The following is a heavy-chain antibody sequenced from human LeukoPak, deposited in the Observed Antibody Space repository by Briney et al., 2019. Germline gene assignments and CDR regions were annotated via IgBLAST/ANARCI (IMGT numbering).Heavy chain of an antibody. Sequence: ASVKVPCKASGYTFTSYGISWVRQAPGQGLEWMGWISAYNGNTNYAQKLQGRVTMATDTSTSTAYMELRSLRSDDTAVYYCARDTFGVTMVRGAILDYWGQGTLVTVSS. CDR1: GYTFTSYG. CDR3: ARDTFGVTMVRGAILDY. D-gene: IGHD3-10*01. V-gene: IGHV1-18*01. J-gene: IGHJ4*02. CDR2: ISAYNGNT.